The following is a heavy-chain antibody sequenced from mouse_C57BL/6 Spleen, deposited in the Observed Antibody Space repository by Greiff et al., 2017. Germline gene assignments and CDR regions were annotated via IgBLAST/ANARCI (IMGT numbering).Heavy chain of an antibody. CDR2: INPGSGGT. J-gene: IGHJ4*01. CDR3: ARSGNYEWGGMDY. D-gene: IGHD2-1*01. Sequence: QVQLQQSGAELVRPGTSVKVSCKASGYAFTNYLIEWVKQRPGQGLEWIGVINPGSGGTNYNEKFKGKATLTADKSSSTAYMQLSSLTSEDSAVYFCARSGNYEWGGMDYWGQGTSGTVSS. CDR1: GYAFTNYL. V-gene: IGHV1-54*01.